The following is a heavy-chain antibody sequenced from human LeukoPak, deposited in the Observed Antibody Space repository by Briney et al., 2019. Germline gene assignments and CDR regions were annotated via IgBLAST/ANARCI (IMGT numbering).Heavy chain of an antibody. J-gene: IGHJ1*01. CDR1: GFTFSSYA. Sequence: GGSLRLSCAASGFTFSSYAMSWVRQAPGKGLEWVSAISGSGGSTYYADSVKGRFTISRDNSKNTLYLQMNSLRAEDTVVYYCAKDPAATPSEYFQHWGQGTLVTVSS. D-gene: IGHD2-15*01. CDR3: AKDPAATPSEYFQH. CDR2: ISGSGGST. V-gene: IGHV3-23*01.